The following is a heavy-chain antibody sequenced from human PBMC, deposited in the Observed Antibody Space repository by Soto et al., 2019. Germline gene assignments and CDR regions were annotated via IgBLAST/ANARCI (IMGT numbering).Heavy chain of an antibody. CDR1: VYSFTNYW. D-gene: IGHD6-6*01. CDR2: IYPGDSDT. Sequence: GESLKISCKCSVYSFTNYWIGWVRQMPGKGLEWMGIIYPGDSDTRYSPSFQGQVTISADKSFSTAYLQWSSLKASDTAMYYCARSDYSLSSVDHWGRGTLVTVSS. J-gene: IGHJ4*02. CDR3: ARSDYSLSSVDH. V-gene: IGHV5-51*01.